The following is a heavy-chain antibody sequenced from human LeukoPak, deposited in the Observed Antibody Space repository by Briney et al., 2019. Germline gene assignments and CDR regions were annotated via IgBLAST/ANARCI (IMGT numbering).Heavy chain of an antibody. CDR1: RFTFSSFW. J-gene: IGHJ4*02. D-gene: IGHD1-26*01. CDR3: ARVPRELAPPYYFDY. Sequence: GGSLRLSCAASRFTFSSFWMSWVRQAPGKGLEWVANIKQDGSEKYYVDSVKGRFTISRDNAKISLYLQMNSLRAEDTAVYYCARVPRELAPPYYFDYWGQGTLVTVSS. V-gene: IGHV3-7*01. CDR2: IKQDGSEK.